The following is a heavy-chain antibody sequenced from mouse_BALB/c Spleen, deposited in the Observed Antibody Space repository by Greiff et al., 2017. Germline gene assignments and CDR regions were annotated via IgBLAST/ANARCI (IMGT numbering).Heavy chain of an antibody. CDR1: GFNIKDTY. D-gene: IGHD2-1*01. J-gene: IGHJ2*01. CDR2: IDPANGNT. Sequence: VQLQQSGAELVKPGASVKLSCTASGFNIKDTYMPWVQQRPEQGLEWIGRIDPANGNTKYDPKFQGKATITADTSSNTAYLQLSSLTSEDTAVYYWALYGNYDFDYWGQGTTLTVSS. CDR3: ALYGNYDFDY. V-gene: IGHV14-3*02.